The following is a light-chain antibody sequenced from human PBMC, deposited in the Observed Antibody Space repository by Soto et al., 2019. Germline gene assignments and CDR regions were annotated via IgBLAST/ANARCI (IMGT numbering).Light chain of an antibody. CDR2: AAS. CDR3: QKYNSAPLT. J-gene: IGKJ4*01. CDR1: PGISTY. V-gene: IGKV1-27*01. Sequence: IQMTPSPSSLSASVGDRVPITCRASPGISTYLAWSQQKPGKVPQLLIYAASTLQSGVPSRFSGSGSGTDFTLTISSLQPEDVATYYCQKYNSAPLTFGGGTKVEIK.